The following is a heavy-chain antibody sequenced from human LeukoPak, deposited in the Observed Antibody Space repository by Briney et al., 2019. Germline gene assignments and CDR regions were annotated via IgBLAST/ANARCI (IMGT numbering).Heavy chain of an antibody. Sequence: GGSLRLSCAASGFTFSSYSMNWVRQAPGKGLEWVSSISSSSSYIYYADSVKGRFTISRDNAKKSLYLQMNSLRAEDTAVYYCARATTYDILTGYSDYWGQGTLVTVSS. CDR3: ARATTYDILTGYSDY. D-gene: IGHD3-9*01. V-gene: IGHV3-21*01. CDR1: GFTFSSYS. CDR2: ISSSSSYI. J-gene: IGHJ4*02.